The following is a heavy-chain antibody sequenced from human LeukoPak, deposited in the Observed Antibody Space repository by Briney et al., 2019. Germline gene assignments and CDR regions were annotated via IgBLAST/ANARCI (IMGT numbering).Heavy chain of an antibody. D-gene: IGHD3-22*01. CDR1: GFTFSSYG. CDR3: AKDRGYYYDSSGYTPGDY. V-gene: IGHV3-23*01. J-gene: IGHJ4*02. CDR2: ISGSGGST. Sequence: PGGSLRLSCAASGFTFSSYGMSWVRQAPGKGLEWVSAISGSGGSTYYADSVKGRFTISRDNSKNTLYLQMNSLRAEDTAVYYCAKDRGYYYDSSGYTPGDYWGQGTLVTVSS.